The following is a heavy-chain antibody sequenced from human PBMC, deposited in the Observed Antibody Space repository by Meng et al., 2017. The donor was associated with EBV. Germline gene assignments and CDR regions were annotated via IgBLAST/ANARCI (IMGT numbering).Heavy chain of an antibody. CDR1: GFSISTSGVG. CDR2: IYWDDDK. J-gene: IGHJ4*02. Sequence: ITVKELRPPLVKPPQTLTLSCTFSGFSISTSGVGVGWIRQPPGKALEWLALIYWDDDKRYSPSLKSRLTITKDTSKNQVVLTMTNMDPVDTATYYCAHSRVGATEFDYWGQGTLVTVSS. D-gene: IGHD1-26*01. CDR3: AHSRVGATEFDY. V-gene: IGHV2-5*02.